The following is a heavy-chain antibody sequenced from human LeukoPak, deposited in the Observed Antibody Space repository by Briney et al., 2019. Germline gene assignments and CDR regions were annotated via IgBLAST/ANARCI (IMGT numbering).Heavy chain of an antibody. CDR2: IYYGGTT. J-gene: IGHJ4*02. CDR3: ARYRRATTVTTRGEFDY. D-gene: IGHD4-17*01. CDR1: GGSISSSSYF. Sequence: PSETLSLTCTVSGGSISSSSYFWGWIRRPPGKGLEWIGSIYYGGTTYYSPSLKSRVTISVDTSKNQFSLKLSSVTAADTAVYYCARYRRATTVTTRGEFDYWGQGTLVTVSS. V-gene: IGHV4-39*01.